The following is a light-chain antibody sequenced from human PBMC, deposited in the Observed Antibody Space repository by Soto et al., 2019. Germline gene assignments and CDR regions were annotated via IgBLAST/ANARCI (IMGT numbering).Light chain of an antibody. J-gene: IGLJ2*01. CDR3: SSYAGTNTDVV. CDR2: EVS. Sequence: QSALTQPPSASASPGQSVTISCTGTSSDVGGYGCVSWYQQHPGKAPKLMIFEVSKRSSGVPDRFSGSKSGNTASLTVSGLQAEDEADYYCSSYAGTNTDVVFGGGTKLTVL. CDR1: SSDVGGYGC. V-gene: IGLV2-8*01.